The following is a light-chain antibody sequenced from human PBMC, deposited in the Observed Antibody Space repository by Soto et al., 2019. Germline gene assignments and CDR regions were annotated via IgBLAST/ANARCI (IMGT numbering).Light chain of an antibody. Sequence: EIVLTQSPAILSLSPGERATLSCRASQPVNNYLAWYQQKPGQAPRLLIYDAVNTATGIPARFSGSGYGADFTLTISSLEPEDFAVYYCQQRSNWPPITFGQGTRLELK. CDR2: DAV. CDR1: QPVNNY. V-gene: IGKV3-11*01. CDR3: QQRSNWPPIT. J-gene: IGKJ5*01.